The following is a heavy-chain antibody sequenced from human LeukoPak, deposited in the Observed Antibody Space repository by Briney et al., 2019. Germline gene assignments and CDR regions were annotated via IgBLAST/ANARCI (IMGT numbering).Heavy chain of an antibody. CDR1: GGSISSYY. Sequence: SETLSLTCTVSGGSISSYYWSWIRQPAGKGLEWIGRIYTSGSTNYNPSLKSRVTISVDTSKNQFSLKLSSVTAADTAVYYCARVAYYYGSGSYYNDDYWGQGTLVTVSS. CDR2: IYTSGST. D-gene: IGHD3-10*01. J-gene: IGHJ4*02. V-gene: IGHV4-4*07. CDR3: ARVAYYYGSGSYYNDDY.